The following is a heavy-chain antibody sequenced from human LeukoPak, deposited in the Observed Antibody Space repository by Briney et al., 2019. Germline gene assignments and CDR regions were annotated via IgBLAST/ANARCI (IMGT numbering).Heavy chain of an antibody. Sequence: SESLSLTCTVSGGSISSYYWSWIRQPPGKGLEWIGYIYYSGSTNYNPSLKSRVTISVDTSKNQFSLKLSSVTAADTAVYYCARVGDGYNYRYYFDYWGQGTLVTVSS. D-gene: IGHD5-24*01. CDR1: GGSISSYY. CDR3: ARVGDGYNYRYYFDY. V-gene: IGHV4-59*01. J-gene: IGHJ4*02. CDR2: IYYSGST.